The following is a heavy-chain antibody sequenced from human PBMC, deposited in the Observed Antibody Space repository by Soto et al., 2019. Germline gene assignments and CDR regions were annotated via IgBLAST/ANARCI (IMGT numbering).Heavy chain of an antibody. CDR3: ARDPPATRHGMDV. CDR1: CFTVSSNY. CDR2: IYSGGST. J-gene: IGHJ6*02. V-gene: IGHV3-53*01. Sequence: XGCLRVTWAAACFTVSSNYMSWVRQAPGKGLEWVSVIYSGGSTYYADSVRGRFTISRDNSKNTLYLQMRSLRAEDTAVYYCARDPPATRHGMDVWGQGTTVTVSS.